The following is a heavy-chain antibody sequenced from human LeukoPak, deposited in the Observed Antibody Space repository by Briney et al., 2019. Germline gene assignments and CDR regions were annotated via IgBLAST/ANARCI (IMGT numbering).Heavy chain of an antibody. CDR3: AKDKGSGWYPFDY. CDR2: ISGDGGST. Sequence: GGSLRLSCAASGFTFHLYAMHWVRLAPGKGLEWVSLISGDGGSTYYADSVKGRFTISRDNSKNSLYLLMNSLRTEDTALYYCAKDKGSGWYPFDYWGQGTLVTVSS. V-gene: IGHV3-43*02. J-gene: IGHJ4*02. CDR1: GFTFHLYA. D-gene: IGHD6-19*01.